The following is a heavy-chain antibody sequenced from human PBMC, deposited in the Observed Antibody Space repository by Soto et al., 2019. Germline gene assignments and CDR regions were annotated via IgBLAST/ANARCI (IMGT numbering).Heavy chain of an antibody. Sequence: QLQLQESGPGLVKPSETLSLTCTVSGGSISSSSYYWGWIRQPPGKGLEWIGSIYYSGSTYYNPSLKSRVTISVDTSKNQFSLKLSSVTAADTAVYYCARHLKFIVVVVAATKKGFDPWGQGTLVTVSS. D-gene: IGHD2-15*01. CDR3: ARHLKFIVVVVAATKKGFDP. CDR2: IYYSGST. CDR1: GGSISSSSYY. J-gene: IGHJ5*02. V-gene: IGHV4-39*01.